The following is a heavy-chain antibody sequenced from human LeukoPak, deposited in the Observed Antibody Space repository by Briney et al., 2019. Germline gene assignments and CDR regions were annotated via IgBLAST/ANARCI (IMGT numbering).Heavy chain of an antibody. D-gene: IGHD3-10*02. CDR3: AELGITMIGGV. CDR2: INGDGRST. CDR1: GFTFSNYR. Sequence: GGSLRLSCAASGFTFSNYRMHWVRQAPGKGLVWVSRINGDGRSTTYADSVKGRFTISRDNAENTLYLQMNSLRADDTAVYYCAELGITMIGGVWGKGTTVTISS. J-gene: IGHJ6*04. V-gene: IGHV3-74*01.